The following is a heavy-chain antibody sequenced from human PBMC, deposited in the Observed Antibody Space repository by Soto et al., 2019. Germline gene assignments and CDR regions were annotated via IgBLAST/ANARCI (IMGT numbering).Heavy chain of an antibody. V-gene: IGHV3-72*01. CDR2: TRNKANSYTT. J-gene: IGHJ4*02. D-gene: IGHD4-17*01. CDR1: GFTFSDHY. Sequence: EVQLVESGGGLVQPGGSLRLSCAASGFTFSDHYIDWVRQARGKGLEWVGRTRNKANSYTTEYAASVKGRFTISRNDSKNSLYLQMNSLKTEDAAMYYCARELMTTVTYFDYWGQGTLVTVSS. CDR3: ARELMTTVTYFDY.